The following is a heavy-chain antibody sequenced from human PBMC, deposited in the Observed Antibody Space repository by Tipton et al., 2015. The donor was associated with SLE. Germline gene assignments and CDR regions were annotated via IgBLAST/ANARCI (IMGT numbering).Heavy chain of an antibody. CDR1: GGSFSGYY. J-gene: IGHJ6*02. D-gene: IGHD6-13*01. CDR2: INHSGST. CDR3: ARGGRAAAAIFYGMDV. V-gene: IGHV4-34*01. Sequence: TLSLTCAVYGGSFSGYYWSWIRQPPGKGLEWIGEINHSGSTNYNPSLKSRVTISVDTSKNQFSLKLSSVTAADTAVYYCARGGRAAAAIFYGMDVWGQGTTVTVSS.